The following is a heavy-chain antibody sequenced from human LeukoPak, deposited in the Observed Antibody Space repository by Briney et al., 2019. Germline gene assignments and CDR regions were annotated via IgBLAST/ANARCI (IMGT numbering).Heavy chain of an antibody. V-gene: IGHV3-30*18. CDR2: ISYDGSNK. J-gene: IGHJ4*02. CDR1: GFTFSSSE. D-gene: IGHD3-9*01. Sequence: GGSLRLSCAASGFTFSSSEMNWVRQAPGKGLEWVAVISYDGSNKYYADSVKGRFTISRDNSKNTLYLQMNSLRAEDTAVYYCAKVKARAIFWAHFDYWGQGTLVTVSS. CDR3: AKVKARAIFWAHFDY.